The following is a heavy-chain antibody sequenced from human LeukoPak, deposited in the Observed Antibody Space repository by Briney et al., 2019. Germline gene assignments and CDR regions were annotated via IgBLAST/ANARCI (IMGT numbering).Heavy chain of an antibody. CDR2: ISGSGGST. J-gene: IGHJ3*01. CDR3: AKDIAAAGSDAFDF. D-gene: IGHD6-13*01. Sequence: GGSLRLSCAASGFTFSSYAMSWVRQAPGRGLEWVSAISGSGGSTYYADSVKGRFAISRDNSKNTLYLQMNSLRPEDTAVYNCAKDIAAAGSDAFDFWGQGTMVTVSS. V-gene: IGHV3-23*01. CDR1: GFTFSSYA.